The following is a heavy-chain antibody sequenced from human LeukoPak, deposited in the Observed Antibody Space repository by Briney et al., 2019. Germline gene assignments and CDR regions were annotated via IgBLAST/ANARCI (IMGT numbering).Heavy chain of an antibody. J-gene: IGHJ4*02. CDR2: INPSGGST. V-gene: IGHV1-46*01. CDR1: GYTFTSYY. D-gene: IGHD5-18*01. CDR3: ARGAAETALVPLDFDY. Sequence: GASVKVSCKASGYTFTSYYMHWVRQAPGQGLEWMGIINPSGGSTSYGQKFQGRVTMTRDTSTSAVYMELSSLGSEDTAVYYYARGAAETALVPLDFDYWGQGTLVTVSS.